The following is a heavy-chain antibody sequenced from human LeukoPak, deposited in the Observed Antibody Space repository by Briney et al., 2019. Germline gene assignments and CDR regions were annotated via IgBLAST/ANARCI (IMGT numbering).Heavy chain of an antibody. CDR2: INPSGGST. CDR1: GYTFTSYG. D-gene: IGHD5-24*01. CDR3: ARAVRDGLVY. Sequence: ASVKVSCKASGYTFTSYGFNWVRQAPGQGLEWMGIINPSGGSTSYAQKFQGRVTMTRDTSTSTVYMELSSLRSEDTAVYYCARAVRDGLVYWGQGTLVTVSS. V-gene: IGHV1-46*01. J-gene: IGHJ4*02.